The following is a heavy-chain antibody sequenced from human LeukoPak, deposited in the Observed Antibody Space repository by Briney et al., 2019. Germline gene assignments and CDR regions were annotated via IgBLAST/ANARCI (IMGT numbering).Heavy chain of an antibody. J-gene: IGHJ4*02. CDR2: ISGSGGST. V-gene: IGHV3-23*01. CDR3: TRSPYCGGDCYP. Sequence: GGSLRLSCAASGFTFSSYAMSWVRQAPGKGLEWVSAISGSGGSTYYADSVKGRFTISRDDSKNTAYLQMNSLKTEDTAVYYCTRSPYCGGDCYPWGQGTLVTVSS. D-gene: IGHD2-21*02. CDR1: GFTFSSYA.